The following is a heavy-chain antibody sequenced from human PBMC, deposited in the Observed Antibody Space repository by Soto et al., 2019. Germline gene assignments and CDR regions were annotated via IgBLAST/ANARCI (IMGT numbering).Heavy chain of an antibody. CDR3: TRVGGYYGDYPQFQY. V-gene: IGHV4-59*01. J-gene: IGHJ4*02. Sequence: EALCVTWSGSGSTISRFYWAGIRQPPGKGLEWIGSVYYRGNTNYNPSLKSRVIISVDSSKRQVSLRLSSVTAADTAFYFCTRVGGYYGDYPQFQYWGKGALVTVS. CDR1: GSTISRFY. D-gene: IGHD4-17*01. CDR2: VYYRGNT.